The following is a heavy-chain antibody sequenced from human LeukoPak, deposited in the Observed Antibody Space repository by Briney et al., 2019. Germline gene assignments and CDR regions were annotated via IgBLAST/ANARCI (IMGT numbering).Heavy chain of an antibody. Sequence: GESLKISCKGSGYSFTNYWIGWVRQMPGKGLEWRGSIYPGDSDTKYSPSFQGQVTISADKSISTAYLQWSSLEASDTAMYYCARRSVPEKTSPSTFDIWGQGTMVTVSS. CDR2: IYPGDSDT. CDR3: ARRSVPEKTSPSTFDI. D-gene: IGHD4-11*01. V-gene: IGHV5-51*01. J-gene: IGHJ3*02. CDR1: GYSFTNYW.